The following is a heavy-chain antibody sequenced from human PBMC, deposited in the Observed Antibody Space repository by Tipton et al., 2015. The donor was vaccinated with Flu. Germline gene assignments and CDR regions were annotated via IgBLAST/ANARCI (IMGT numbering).Heavy chain of an antibody. D-gene: IGHD5-18*01. CDR1: GGSMSRYY. Sequence: TLSLTCSVSGGSMSRYYWSWLRQTPQKGLEWIGYIYYSGNTNYNPSLQSRVTISVDTSKNQFSLKVTSVTAADTAVYYCARNRIQLEGFDFWGRGTLVTVSS. CDR2: IYYSGNT. CDR3: ARNRIQLEGFDF. V-gene: IGHV4-59*01. J-gene: IGHJ4*02.